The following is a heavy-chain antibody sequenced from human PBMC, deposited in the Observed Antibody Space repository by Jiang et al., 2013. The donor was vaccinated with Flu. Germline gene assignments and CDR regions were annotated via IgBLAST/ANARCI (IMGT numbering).Heavy chain of an antibody. J-gene: IGHJ6*02. V-gene: IGHV3-33*05. CDR2: ISHDGSSE. CDR3: ARDAAVTTYWYFNYGMDF. D-gene: IGHD2-21*01. CDR1: GFSFSRYG. Sequence: VQLLESGGGVVQPGRSLRLSCEGSGFSFSRYGMHWVRQAPGKGLVWLAGISHDGSSEYVADSVKGRFIISRDNSKNTVFLEINRPTSDDTAIYFCARDAAVTTYWYFNYGMDFWGQGTTITVSS.